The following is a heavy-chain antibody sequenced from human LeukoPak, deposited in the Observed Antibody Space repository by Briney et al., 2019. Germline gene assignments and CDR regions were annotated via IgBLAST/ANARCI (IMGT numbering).Heavy chain of an antibody. J-gene: IGHJ6*02. V-gene: IGHV3-21*01. D-gene: IGHD2-15*01. CDR3: ARVVVGGWNYYGMDV. Sequence: PGGSLRLSCAASGFTFSNYAMNWVRQAPGKGLEWVSSITTTTSDTYYADSVKGRFTISRDNAKNSLYLQMNSLRAEDTAVYYCARVVVGGWNYYGMDVWGQGTTVTVSS. CDR1: GFTFSNYA. CDR2: ITTTTSDT.